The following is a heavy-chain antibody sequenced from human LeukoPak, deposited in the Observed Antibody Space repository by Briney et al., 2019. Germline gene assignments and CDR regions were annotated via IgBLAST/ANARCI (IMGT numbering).Heavy chain of an antibody. Sequence: SETLSLTCTVSGGSISTYYWSGIRQPAGRGLEWIGRIYTSGSTNYTPSLKSRVTMSVDTSKNQFSLKLSSVTAADTAVYYCARDTAAAGTDYWGQGTLVTVSS. CDR2: IYTSGST. J-gene: IGHJ4*02. CDR1: GGSISTYY. CDR3: ARDTAAAGTDY. V-gene: IGHV4-4*07. D-gene: IGHD6-13*01.